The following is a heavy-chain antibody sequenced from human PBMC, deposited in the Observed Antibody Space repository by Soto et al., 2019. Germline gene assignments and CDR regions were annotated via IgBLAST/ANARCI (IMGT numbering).Heavy chain of an antibody. Sequence: QVQLVQSGAEVKKPGASVKVSCKASGYTFTSYGISWVRQAPGQGLEWMGWISAYNGNTNYAQKLQGRVTMTTDTSTPTAYRELRSLRSDDTAVYYWARDWETTVTTQPDYWGQGTLVTVSS. CDR2: ISAYNGNT. J-gene: IGHJ4*02. V-gene: IGHV1-18*01. D-gene: IGHD4-17*01. CDR3: ARDWETTVTTQPDY. CDR1: GYTFTSYG.